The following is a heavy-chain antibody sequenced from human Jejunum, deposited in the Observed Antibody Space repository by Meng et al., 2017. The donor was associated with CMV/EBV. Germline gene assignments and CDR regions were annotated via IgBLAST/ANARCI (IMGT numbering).Heavy chain of an antibody. CDR3: ARDPSMRVTLDS. D-gene: IGHD4-11*01. CDR2: ISFDGSNK. J-gene: IGHJ4*02. CDR1: GFTFSNYG. Sequence: QEQLVESXXGXVQPGXXLXXXCAASGFTFSNYGLEWVRQAPGKGLEWVALISFDGSNKYYSDSVKGRFTISRDDSKNTLYLQMNSLRTEDTAVYYCARDPSMRVTLDSWGPGTLVTVSS. V-gene: IGHV3-30-3*01.